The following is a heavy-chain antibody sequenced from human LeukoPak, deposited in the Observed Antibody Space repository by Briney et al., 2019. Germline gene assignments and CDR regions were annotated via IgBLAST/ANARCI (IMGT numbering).Heavy chain of an antibody. CDR1: GFTFSAYG. D-gene: IGHD2-21*01. V-gene: IGHV3-23*01. CDR3: AKAPVTTCRGAYCYPFDY. CDR2: ISGSGGST. Sequence: GGSLRLSRAASGFTFSAYGMTWVRQAPGKGLEWVSAISGSGGSTNYADSVKGRFTISRDSSKNTLFLQMNRLRPEDAAVYYCAKAPVTTCRGAYCYPFDYWGQGTLVTVSS. J-gene: IGHJ4*02.